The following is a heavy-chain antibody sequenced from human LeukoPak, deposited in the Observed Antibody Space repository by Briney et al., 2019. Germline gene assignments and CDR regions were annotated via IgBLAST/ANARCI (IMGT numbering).Heavy chain of an antibody. CDR2: FDPEDGET. CDR3: ATDPQIAVAGQFDS. Sequence: ASVKVSCKVSGYTLTELSMHWVRQAPGKGLEWMGGFDPEDGETIYAQKFQGRVTMTEDTSTDTAYMELSSLRSEDTAVYYCATDPQIAVAGQFDSWGQGTLVTVSS. D-gene: IGHD6-19*01. CDR1: GYTLTELS. J-gene: IGHJ4*02. V-gene: IGHV1-24*01.